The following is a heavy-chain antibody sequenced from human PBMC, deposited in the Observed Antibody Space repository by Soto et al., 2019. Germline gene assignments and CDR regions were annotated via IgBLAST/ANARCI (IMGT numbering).Heavy chain of an antibody. V-gene: IGHV4-61*01. Sequence: SETLSLTCTVSGGSVSSGSYYWSWIRQTPGKGLEWIGYIYYSGSTNYNPSLKSRVTISVDTSKNQFSLKLSSVTAADTAVYYCAREREYSMVRGVMRYFDLWGRGTLVTVSS. D-gene: IGHD3-10*01. CDR3: AREREYSMVRGVMRYFDL. J-gene: IGHJ2*01. CDR1: GGSVSSGSYY. CDR2: IYYSGST.